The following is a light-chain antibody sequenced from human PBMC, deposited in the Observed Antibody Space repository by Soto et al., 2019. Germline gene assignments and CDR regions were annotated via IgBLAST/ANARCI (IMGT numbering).Light chain of an antibody. J-gene: IGKJ1*01. CDR3: QQYVSLWT. CDR1: QSISDW. V-gene: IGKV1-5*03. CDR2: KAS. Sequence: LQMTQSPSTLSASVGDRVTITCRASQSISDWLAWYQQKPGKAPTLLIYKASTLESGVPSRFSGSGSGTEFTLTINSLQPDDFATYYCQQYVSLWTFGQGTKVDIK.